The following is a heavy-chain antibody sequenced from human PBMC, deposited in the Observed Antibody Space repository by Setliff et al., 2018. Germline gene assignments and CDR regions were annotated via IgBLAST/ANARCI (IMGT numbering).Heavy chain of an antibody. CDR3: AGTPARGTTWLSPFDY. Sequence: TSETLSLTCTVPGGSFDSGTHYWSWIRQPAGKVPEWIGLIQGTGNTNYNPSLQSRATISIDTSKSQISLKITSVTAADTALYSCAGTPARGTTWLSPFDYWGQGIQVTVSS. J-gene: IGHJ4*02. CDR2: IQGTGNT. CDR1: GGSFDSGTHY. D-gene: IGHD3-9*01. V-gene: IGHV4-61*02.